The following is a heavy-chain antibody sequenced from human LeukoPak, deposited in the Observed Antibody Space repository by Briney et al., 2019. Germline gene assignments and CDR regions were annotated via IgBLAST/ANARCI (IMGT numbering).Heavy chain of an antibody. Sequence: SEPLSLTCAVSGYSISSGYYWGWLRQPPGKGLEWIGSIYHSGSTYYNPSLKSRVTISVDTSKNQFSLKLSSLTAADTAVYYCASGGDYSDYWGQGTLVTVSS. V-gene: IGHV4-38-2*01. CDR2: IYHSGST. D-gene: IGHD3-16*01. CDR3: ASGGDYSDY. CDR1: GYSISSGYY. J-gene: IGHJ4*02.